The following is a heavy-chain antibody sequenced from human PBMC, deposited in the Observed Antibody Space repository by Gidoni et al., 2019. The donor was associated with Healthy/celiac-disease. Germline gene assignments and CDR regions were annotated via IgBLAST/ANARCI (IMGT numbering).Heavy chain of an antibody. J-gene: IGHJ4*02. V-gene: IGHV6-1*01. CDR2: TYYRSKWYK. CDR1: GDSVPSNSSA. D-gene: IGHD3-10*01. CDR3: AREDRGITMVRGVPPYYFDY. Sequence: QVQLQQPGPGLVKPSQTLPLTCAISGDSVPSNSSAWHWTRQSPSRGLEWLGRTYYRSKWYKYYAVSVKSRITLNPDTSKNQFSLQLNSVTPEDTAVYYCAREDRGITMVRGVPPYYFDYWGQGTLVTVSS.